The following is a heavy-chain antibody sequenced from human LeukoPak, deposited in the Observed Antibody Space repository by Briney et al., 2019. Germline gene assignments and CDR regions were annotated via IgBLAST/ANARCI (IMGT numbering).Heavy chain of an antibody. Sequence: GASVKVSCKASGYTFTGYYMHWVRQAPGQGLEWMGWINPNSGGTNYAQKFQGRATMTRDTSISTAYMELSRLRSDDTAVYYCARVGLEMATIYGYYYYGMDVWGQGTTVTVSS. CDR1: GYTFTGYY. CDR2: INPNSGGT. CDR3: ARVGLEMATIYGYYYYGMDV. D-gene: IGHD5-24*01. V-gene: IGHV1-2*02. J-gene: IGHJ6*02.